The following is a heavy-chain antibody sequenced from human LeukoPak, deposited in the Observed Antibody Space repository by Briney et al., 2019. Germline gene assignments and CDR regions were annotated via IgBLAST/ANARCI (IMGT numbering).Heavy chain of an antibody. CDR1: GGSISSYY. D-gene: IGHD3-10*01. V-gene: IGHV4-59*12. J-gene: IGHJ3*02. CDR2: IYYSGST. Sequence: SETLSLTCTVSGGSISSYYWSWIRQPPGKGLEWIGYIYYSGSTNYKPSLKSRVTISLDTSRNQFSLKLNSVTAADTAVYYCAKSNGYGLVDIWGQGTMVTVSS. CDR3: AKSNGYGLVDI.